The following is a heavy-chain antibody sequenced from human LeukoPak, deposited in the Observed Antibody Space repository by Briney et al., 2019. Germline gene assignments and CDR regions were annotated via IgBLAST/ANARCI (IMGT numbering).Heavy chain of an antibody. Sequence: SETLSLTCTVSGGSIRSYYWSWIRQPPGKGLEGVGYIFYSGTTDSNPSLKSRVTISVDTSKNQFSLKLSSVTAADTAVYYCARTYCSGGSCHFDYWGQGTLVTVSS. CDR2: IFYSGTT. CDR1: GGSIRSYY. D-gene: IGHD2-15*01. V-gene: IGHV4-59*08. CDR3: ARTYCSGGSCHFDY. J-gene: IGHJ4*02.